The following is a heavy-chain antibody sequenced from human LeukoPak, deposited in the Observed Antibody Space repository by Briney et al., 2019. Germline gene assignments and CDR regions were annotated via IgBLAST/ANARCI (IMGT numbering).Heavy chain of an antibody. Sequence: ASVKVSRKAPVYTFTRYFMHSVRQAPGHRLEWMGWINPNSVGTNYEQKYKGRVTMTRDTSISKAYMELSRLRSDDTAVYYRARVRGSYVWGSYRQFDYWGQGTLVTVSS. CDR2: INPNSVGT. CDR1: VYTFTRYF. V-gene: IGHV1-2*02. D-gene: IGHD3-16*02. CDR3: ARVRGSYVWGSYRQFDY. J-gene: IGHJ4*02.